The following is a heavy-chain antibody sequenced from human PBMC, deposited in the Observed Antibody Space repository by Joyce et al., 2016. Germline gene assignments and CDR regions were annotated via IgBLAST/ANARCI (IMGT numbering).Heavy chain of an antibody. CDR3: ARDSTTSPSYYYYMDV. CDR1: GYTFIGYY. V-gene: IGHV1-2*02. J-gene: IGHJ6*03. D-gene: IGHD2-2*01. CDR2: INPDSGDT. Sequence: QVHLVQSGAAVKKPGASVKVSCKAFGYTFIGYYIHWVRQAPGQGLEWMGWINPDSGDTNNAQKLQGRVTMTRDTSITTAYMELSSLKSDDTAVYYCARDSTTSPSYYYYMDVWGKGTTVTVSS.